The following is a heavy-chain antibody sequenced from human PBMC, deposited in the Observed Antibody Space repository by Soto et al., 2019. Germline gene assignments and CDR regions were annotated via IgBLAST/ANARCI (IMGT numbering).Heavy chain of an antibody. V-gene: IGHV4-59*01. CDR3: ASFGTGTTGY. D-gene: IGHD1-1*01. Sequence: SETLSLTCAVSGGSINTYYWSWVRQPPGKGLEWIGNIHHSGSTNYNPSLNSRVTISIDTSKNKLSLWLNSVTAADTAVYYCASFGTGTTGYWGQGTLVTVSS. CDR2: IHHSGST. J-gene: IGHJ4*02. CDR1: GGSINTYY.